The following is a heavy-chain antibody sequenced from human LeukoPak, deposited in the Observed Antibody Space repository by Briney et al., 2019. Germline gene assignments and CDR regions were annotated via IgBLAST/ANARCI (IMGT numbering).Heavy chain of an antibody. CDR1: GLTVSSNC. CDR3: AFSSTSSHYYYYYYMDV. V-gene: IGHV3-53*05. D-gene: IGHD2-2*01. CDR2: IYSGGST. Sequence: GGSLRLSCAASGLTVSSNCMSWVRQAPGKGLEWVSFIYSGGSTYYTDSVKGRFTISRDNSKNTLYLQMNSLRAEDTAVYYCAFSSTSSHYYYYYYMDVWGKGTTVTISS. J-gene: IGHJ6*03.